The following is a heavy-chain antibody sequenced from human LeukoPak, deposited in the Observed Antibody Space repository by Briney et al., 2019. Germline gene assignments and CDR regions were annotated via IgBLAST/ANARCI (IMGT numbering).Heavy chain of an antibody. J-gene: IGHJ4*02. CDR3: ARGVITIFGVVTPDFDY. D-gene: IGHD3-3*01. CDR1: GFTFSIYS. V-gene: IGHV3-48*01. CDR2: ISSSSSTI. Sequence: GGSLRLSCAASGFTFSIYSMNWVRQAPGKGLEWVSYISSSSSTIYYADSVKGRFTISRDNAKNSLYLQMNSLRAEDTAVYYCARGVITIFGVVTPDFDYWGQGTLVTVSS.